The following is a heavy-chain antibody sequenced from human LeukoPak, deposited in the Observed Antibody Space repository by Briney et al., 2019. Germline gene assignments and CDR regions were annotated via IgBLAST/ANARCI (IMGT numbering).Heavy chain of an antibody. D-gene: IGHD3-3*01. CDR1: GYTFTGYY. J-gene: IGHJ4*02. Sequence: GASVKVSCKASGYTFTGYYMHWVRQAPGQGLEWMGWINPNSGGANYAQKFQGRVTMTRDTSISTAYMELSRLRSDDTAVYYCAREPGYDFWSGPGYFDYWGQGTLVTVSS. V-gene: IGHV1-2*02. CDR3: AREPGYDFWSGPGYFDY. CDR2: INPNSGGA.